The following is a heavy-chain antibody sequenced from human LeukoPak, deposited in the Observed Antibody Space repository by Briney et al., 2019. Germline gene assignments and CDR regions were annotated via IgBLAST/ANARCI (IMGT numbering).Heavy chain of an antibody. D-gene: IGHD4-17*01. CDR1: RYTFTSYY. CDR2: IIPIFGTA. Sequence: ASVKVSCKASRYTFTSYYIHWVRQAPGQGLEWMGGIIPIFGTANYAQKFQGRVTITADESTSTAYMELSSLRSEDTAVYYCARATLTTVHNWFDPWGQGTLVTVSS. J-gene: IGHJ5*02. CDR3: ARATLTTVHNWFDP. V-gene: IGHV1-69*13.